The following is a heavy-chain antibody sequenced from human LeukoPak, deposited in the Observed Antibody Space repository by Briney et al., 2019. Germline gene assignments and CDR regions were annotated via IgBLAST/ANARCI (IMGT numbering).Heavy chain of an antibody. D-gene: IGHD3-22*01. J-gene: IGHJ5*02. CDR1: GFTFSSYY. V-gene: IGHV3-74*01. Sequence: PGGSLRLSCAASGFTFSSYYMHWVRQAPGQGLMWVSHIHSDGTSSTYADSVKGRFTISRDNAMNTVYLQMNSLRAEDTAVYYCARVLSGSWDWFDPWGQGTLVTVSS. CDR2: IHSDGTSS. CDR3: ARVLSGSWDWFDP.